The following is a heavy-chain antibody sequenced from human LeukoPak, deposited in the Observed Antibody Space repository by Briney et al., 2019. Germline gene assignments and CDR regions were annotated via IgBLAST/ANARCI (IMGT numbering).Heavy chain of an antibody. D-gene: IGHD6-13*01. V-gene: IGHV3-30-3*01. Sequence: LSLTCTVSGGSISSYYWSWIRQAPGKGLEWVAVISYDGSNKYYADSVKGRFTISRDNSKNTLDLQMNSLRAEDTAVYYCARVDIAVAGTPYYFDYWGQGTLVTVSS. CDR3: ARVDIAVAGTPYYFDY. CDR2: ISYDGSNK. CDR1: GGSISSYY. J-gene: IGHJ4*02.